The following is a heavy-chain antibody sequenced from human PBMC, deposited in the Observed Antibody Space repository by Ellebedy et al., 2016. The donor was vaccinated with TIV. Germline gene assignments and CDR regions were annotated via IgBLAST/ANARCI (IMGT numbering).Heavy chain of an antibody. CDR3: AKARRGDYVIFGLDV. V-gene: IGHV3-23*01. J-gene: IGHJ6*02. Sequence: PGGSLRLSCVASGFTFNSYVMSWVRQAPGKGLEWVSAISASGHRKFYADSVKGRFTISRDNSKNTLLLQMYSLRVDDTAVYYCAKARRGDYVIFGLDVWGQGTTVPVSS. CDR2: ISASGHRK. D-gene: IGHD4-17*01. CDR1: GFTFNSYV.